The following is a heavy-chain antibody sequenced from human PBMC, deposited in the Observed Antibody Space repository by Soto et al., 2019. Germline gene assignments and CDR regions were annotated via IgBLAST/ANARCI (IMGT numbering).Heavy chain of an antibody. J-gene: IGHJ4*02. D-gene: IGHD3-22*01. Sequence: ASVKVSCKASGYTFTNYGISWVRQAPGQGLEWMGWISAYNGNTKYAQKVQGRVTMTTDTSTSTAYMELGSLRSDDTAVYYCARGSSGYFGGPFDYWGQGTLVTVYS. CDR1: GYTFTNYG. CDR2: ISAYNGNT. CDR3: ARGSSGYFGGPFDY. V-gene: IGHV1-18*04.